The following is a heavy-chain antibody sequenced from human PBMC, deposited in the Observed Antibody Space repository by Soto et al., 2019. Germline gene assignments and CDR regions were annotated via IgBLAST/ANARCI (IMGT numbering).Heavy chain of an antibody. V-gene: IGHV4-59*01. CDR2: IYYSGST. CDR1: GGSISSYY. Sequence: SETLSLTCTVSGGSISSYYWSWIRQPPGKGLEWIGYIYYSGSTNYNPSLKSRVTISVETSNNQFSLKLSSVTAADTAVYYCARFQSSGWYGNWFGPWGQGTLVTVSS. J-gene: IGHJ5*02. CDR3: ARFQSSGWYGNWFGP. D-gene: IGHD6-19*01.